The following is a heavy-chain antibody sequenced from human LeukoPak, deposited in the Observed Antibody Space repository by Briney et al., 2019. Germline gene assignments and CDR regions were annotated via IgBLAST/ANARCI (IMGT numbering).Heavy chain of an antibody. CDR3: ARVVWFGELSY. CDR1: GLTFSSYW. D-gene: IGHD3-10*01. J-gene: IGHJ4*02. V-gene: IGHV3-7*01. CDR2: IKQDGSEK. Sequence: PGGSLRLSCAASGLTFSSYWMSWVRQAPGKGLEWVANIKQDGSEKYYVDSVKGRFTTSRDNAKNSLYLQMNSLRAEDTAVYYCARVVWFGELSYWGQGTLVPVSS.